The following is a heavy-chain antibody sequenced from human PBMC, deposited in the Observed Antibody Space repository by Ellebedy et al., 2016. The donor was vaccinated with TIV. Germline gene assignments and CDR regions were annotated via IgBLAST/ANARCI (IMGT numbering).Heavy chain of an antibody. D-gene: IGHD5-18*01. CDR1: GGSMRSGPSC. Sequence: SETLSPTXAVSGGSMRSGPSCWSWIRQPPGKGLEWVGYINQSGRTYYNPSLKSRVTISVDRSRNKFSLDLRSVTAADTAVYYCARGRHSYGYEWLDTWGQGTLASVSS. J-gene: IGHJ5*02. CDR3: ARGRHSYGYEWLDT. V-gene: IGHV4-30-2*01. CDR2: INQSGRT.